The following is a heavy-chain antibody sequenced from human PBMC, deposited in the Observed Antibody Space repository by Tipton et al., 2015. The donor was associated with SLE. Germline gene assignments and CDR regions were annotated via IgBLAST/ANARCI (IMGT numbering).Heavy chain of an antibody. CDR2: ISWNSGSI. J-gene: IGHJ5*02. D-gene: IGHD2-2*02. V-gene: IGHV3-9*01. CDR1: GFTFDDYA. Sequence: SLRLSCAASGFTFDDYAMHWVRQAPGKGLEWVSGISWNSGSIGYADSVKGRFTISRDNAKNSLYLQMNSLRAEDTAVYYCARETLPGYCSSTSCHKWFDPWGQGTLVTVSS. CDR3: ARETLPGYCSSTSCHKWFDP.